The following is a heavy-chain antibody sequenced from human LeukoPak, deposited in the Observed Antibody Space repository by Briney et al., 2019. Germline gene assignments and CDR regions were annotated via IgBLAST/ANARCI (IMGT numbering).Heavy chain of an antibody. J-gene: IGHJ4*02. Sequence: SVKVSCKASGGTFSSYAISWVRQAPGQGLEWMGGIIPIFGTANYAQKFQGRVTITTDESTSTAYMELSSLRSEDTAVYCCARQGHGGYSYGGDFDYWGQGTLVAVSS. CDR3: ARQGHGGYSYGGDFDY. CDR2: IIPIFGTA. D-gene: IGHD5-18*01. V-gene: IGHV1-69*05. CDR1: GGTFSSYA.